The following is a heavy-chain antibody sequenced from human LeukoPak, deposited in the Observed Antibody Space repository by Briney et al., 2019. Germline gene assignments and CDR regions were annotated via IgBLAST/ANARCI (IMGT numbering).Heavy chain of an antibody. J-gene: IGHJ4*02. Sequence: SETLSLTCTVSGGSVSSGSYYWSWIRQPPAKGLEWIGYIYYSGSTNYNPSLKSRVTISVDTSKNQFSLKLSSVTAADTAVYYCARDRPYSSSSYYFDYWGQGTLVTVSS. CDR3: ARDRPYSSSSYYFDY. D-gene: IGHD6-13*01. CDR1: GGSVSSGSYY. CDR2: IYYSGST. V-gene: IGHV4-61*01.